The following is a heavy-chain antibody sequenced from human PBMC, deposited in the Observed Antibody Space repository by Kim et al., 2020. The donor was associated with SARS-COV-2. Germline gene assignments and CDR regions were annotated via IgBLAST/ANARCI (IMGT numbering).Heavy chain of an antibody. CDR1: GGSFSGYY. Sequence: SETLSLTCAVYGGSFSGYYWSWIRQPPGKGLEWIGEINHSGSTNYNPSLKSRVIISVDTSKNQFSLKLSSVTAADTAVYYCARGPWLLSYYFDYWGQGTLVTVSS. J-gene: IGHJ4*02. D-gene: IGHD3-16*02. V-gene: IGHV4-34*01. CDR3: ARGPWLLSYYFDY. CDR2: INHSGST.